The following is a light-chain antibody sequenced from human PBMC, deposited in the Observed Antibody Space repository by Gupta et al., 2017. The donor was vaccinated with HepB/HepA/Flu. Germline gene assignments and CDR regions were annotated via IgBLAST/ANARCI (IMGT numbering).Light chain of an antibody. CDR1: QNINTY. CDR3: QQSYSAPYN. Sequence: DIQMTQSPSSLSASVGDRVTITCRASQNINTYLNWFQQKPGKAPKLLIYAASSLQSGLPSRFSGSGSGTDFSLTISSLQPEDFAIYYCQQSYSAPYNFGQGT. CDR2: AAS. V-gene: IGKV1-39*01. J-gene: IGKJ2*01.